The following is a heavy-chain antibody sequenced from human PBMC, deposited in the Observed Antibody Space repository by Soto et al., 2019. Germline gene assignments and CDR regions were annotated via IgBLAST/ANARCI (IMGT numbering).Heavy chain of an antibody. V-gene: IGHV3-11*01. Sequence: GGSLRLSCAASGFTFSDYYMSWIRQAPGKGLEWVSYISSSGSTIYYADSVKGRFTISRDNAKNSLYLQMNSLRAEDTAVYYCARGTNNHRGGYSYEYYFDYWGQGTLVTVSS. D-gene: IGHD5-18*01. CDR2: ISSSGSTI. CDR3: ARGTNNHRGGYSYEYYFDY. J-gene: IGHJ4*02. CDR1: GFTFSDYY.